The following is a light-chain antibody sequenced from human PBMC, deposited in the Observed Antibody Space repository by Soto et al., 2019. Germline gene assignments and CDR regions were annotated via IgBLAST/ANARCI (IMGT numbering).Light chain of an antibody. J-gene: IGLJ2*01. CDR3: ASWDDSLNGWL. CDR2: TNN. Sequence: QSVLTQPPSASGTPGKRVTISCSGSNSNIGSNTVNWYQQLPRTAPKLLIHTNNQRPSGVADRFSGSKSGTSASLTISGLQSDDEADYFFASWDDSLNGWLFGGGTKLTVL. V-gene: IGLV1-44*01. CDR1: NSNIGSNT.